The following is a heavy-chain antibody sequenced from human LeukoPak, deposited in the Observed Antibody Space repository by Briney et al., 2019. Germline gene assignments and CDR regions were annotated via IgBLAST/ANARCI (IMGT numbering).Heavy chain of an antibody. D-gene: IGHD4-11*01. CDR3: ARDPSHSNYVDY. CDR1: GFTFSSYG. V-gene: IGHV3-30*03. CDR2: ISYDGSNK. J-gene: IGHJ4*02. Sequence: PGGSLRLSCAASGFTFSSYGMHWVRQAPGKGLEWVAVISYDGSNKYYADSVKGRFTISRDNSKNTLYLQMNSLRAEDTAVYYCARDPSHSNYVDYWGQGTLVTVSS.